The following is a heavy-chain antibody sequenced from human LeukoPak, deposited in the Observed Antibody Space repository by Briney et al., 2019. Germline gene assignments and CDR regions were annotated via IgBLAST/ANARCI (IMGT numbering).Heavy chain of an antibody. CDR3: VGGGGGGWDIDN. CDR1: EFTFSSYY. J-gene: IGHJ4*02. Sequence: PVGSLRLSSAVSEFTFSSYYMNWVRQAPGKGLEWVSYISTASETIYYADSVKGRFTISRDDAKKSLYLQMNSLRDEDTAVYYCVGGGGGGWDIDNWGQGTLVTVSS. CDR2: ISTASETI. V-gene: IGHV3-48*02. D-gene: IGHD6-19*01.